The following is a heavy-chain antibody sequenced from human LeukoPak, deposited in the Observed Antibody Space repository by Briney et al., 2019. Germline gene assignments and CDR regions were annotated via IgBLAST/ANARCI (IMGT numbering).Heavy chain of an antibody. CDR3: AKQLGYCSDGSCYFPY. V-gene: IGHV3-23*01. J-gene: IGHJ4*02. D-gene: IGHD2-15*01. Sequence: GGSLRLSCAASGFTFSSYSMSWVRQAPGKGLEWVSAISNNGGYTYYADSVQGRFTISRDNSKNTLCLQMNSLRAEDTAVYYCAKQLGYCSDGSCYFPYWGQGTLVTVSS. CDR1: GFTFSSYS. CDR2: ISNNGGYT.